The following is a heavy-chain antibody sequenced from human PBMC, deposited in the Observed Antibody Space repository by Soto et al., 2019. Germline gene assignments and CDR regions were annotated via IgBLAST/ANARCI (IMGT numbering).Heavy chain of an antibody. D-gene: IGHD3-3*01. Sequence: QVQLVQSGAEVKKPGASVKISCETSGYIFKNYYIHWVRQAPGQGLEWMAIFNPFSGATNYEQRLQGRVTATMDMSTSTVYMDLNNLRSEDTAMYYCARDLTSGDYWGQGTLISVSS. CDR1: GYIFKNYY. CDR2: FNPFSGAT. V-gene: IGHV1-46*02. CDR3: ARDLTSGDY. J-gene: IGHJ4*01.